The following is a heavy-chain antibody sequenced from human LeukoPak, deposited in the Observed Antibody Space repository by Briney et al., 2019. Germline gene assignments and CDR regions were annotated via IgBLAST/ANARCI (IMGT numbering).Heavy chain of an antibody. D-gene: IGHD3-10*01. CDR2: IFHSGST. V-gene: IGHV4-4*02. J-gene: IGHJ4*02. CDR1: GGSISSSNW. Sequence: SETLSLTCAVSGGSISSSNWGRWVRQPPGKGMEWIGEIFHSGSTNYNPSLKSRVTRSVDQSQNQFSLKLGSVAAADTAVYYCAREGFGELSFDYWGQGTLVTVSS. CDR3: AREGFGELSFDY.